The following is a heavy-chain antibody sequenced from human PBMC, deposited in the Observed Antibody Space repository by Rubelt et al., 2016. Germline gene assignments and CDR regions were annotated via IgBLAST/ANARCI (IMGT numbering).Heavy chain of an antibody. CDR2: IYYSGST. D-gene: IGHD5-18*01. V-gene: IGHV4-59*12. J-gene: IGHJ4*02. CDR3: ARGDTAMVFPFDY. CDR1: GGSISSYY. Sequence: QVQLQESGPGLVKPSETLSLTCTVSGGSISSYYWSWIRQPPGKGLEWIGYIYYSGSTNYNPSLKSRVTISVDTSKNQFSLKLSSVTAADTAVYYCARGDTAMVFPFDYWGQGTLVTVSS.